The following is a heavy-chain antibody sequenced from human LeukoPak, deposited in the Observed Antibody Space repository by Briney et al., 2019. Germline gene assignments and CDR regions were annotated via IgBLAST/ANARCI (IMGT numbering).Heavy chain of an antibody. J-gene: IGHJ4*02. Sequence: SETLSLTCTVSGGSINNYCWSWIRQPPGKGLEWIGYIYYRESTNYNPSLKSRVTFSVDTSKNQFSLKLNSVTAADTAVYYCARGGDYGDLRYFDYWGQGTLVTVSS. CDR3: ARGGDYGDLRYFDY. V-gene: IGHV4-59*01. CDR1: GGSINNYC. D-gene: IGHD4-17*01. CDR2: IYYREST.